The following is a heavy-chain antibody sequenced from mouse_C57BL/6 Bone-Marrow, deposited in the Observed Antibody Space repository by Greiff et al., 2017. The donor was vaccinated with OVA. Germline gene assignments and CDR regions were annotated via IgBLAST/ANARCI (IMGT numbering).Heavy chain of an antibody. CDR1: GFTFSDYG. CDR2: ISSGSSTI. Sequence: EVKLMESGGGLVKPGGSLKLSCAASGFTFSDYGMHWVRQAPEKGLEWVAYISSGSSTIYYADTVKGRFTISSDNAKNTLFLQMTRLRSEDTAMYYGARVGSNPLYAMDYWGQGTSVTVSA. J-gene: IGHJ4*01. D-gene: IGHD2-5*01. V-gene: IGHV5-17*01. CDR3: ARVGSNPLYAMDY.